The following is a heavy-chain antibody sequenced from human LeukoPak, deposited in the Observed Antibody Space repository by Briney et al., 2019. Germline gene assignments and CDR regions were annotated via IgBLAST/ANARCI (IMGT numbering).Heavy chain of an antibody. Sequence: GGSLRLSCAASGFTFSSYSMNWVRQAPGKGLEWVSSISGSRYYIYYADSVKGRFTISRDNAKNSLYLQMNSLRAEDTAVYYCARDCYFDSCYWGQGTLVTVSS. V-gene: IGHV3-21*04. CDR1: GFTFSSYS. CDR2: ISGSRYYI. D-gene: IGHD2-15*01. J-gene: IGHJ4*02. CDR3: ARDCYFDSCY.